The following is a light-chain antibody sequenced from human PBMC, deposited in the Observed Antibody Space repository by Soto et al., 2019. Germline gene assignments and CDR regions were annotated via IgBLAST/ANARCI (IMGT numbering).Light chain of an antibody. Sequence: QSALTQPASVSGSPGQSITISCTGTSSDVGGYNYVSWYQQHPGKVPKLMIYDVSNRPSGVSNRFSGSKSGNTASLTISGLQAEDEADYYCSSYTSSSTYVFGTGTKVTVL. CDR2: DVS. CDR3: SSYTSSSTYV. CDR1: SSDVGGYNY. J-gene: IGLJ1*01. V-gene: IGLV2-14*01.